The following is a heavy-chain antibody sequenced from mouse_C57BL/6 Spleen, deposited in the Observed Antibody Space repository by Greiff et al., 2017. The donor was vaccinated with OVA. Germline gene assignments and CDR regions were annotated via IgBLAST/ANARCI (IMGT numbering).Heavy chain of an antibody. D-gene: IGHD3-2*02. CDR2: IYPGDGDT. V-gene: IGHV1-82*01. CDR3: ARETAQATGFAY. CDR1: GYAFSSSW. J-gene: IGHJ3*01. Sequence: QVQLQQSGPELVKPGASVKISCKASGYAFSSSWMNWVKQRPGKGLEWIGRIYPGDGDTNYNGKFKGKATLTADKSSSTAYMQLSSLTSEDSAVYFCARETAQATGFAYWGQGTLVTVSA.